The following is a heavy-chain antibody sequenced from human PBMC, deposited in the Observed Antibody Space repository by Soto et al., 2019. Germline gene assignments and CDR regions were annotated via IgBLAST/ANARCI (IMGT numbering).Heavy chain of an antibody. CDR1: DGSITSHF. J-gene: IGHJ6*02. V-gene: IGHV4-59*11. CDR3: AREGYSFHYGLDV. Sequence: QVQVQESGPGLVKPSETLSLTCTVSDGSITSHFWSWVRQPPGKGLEWIGSIYYTGNIDYNPSLKSRVTISVDPSKKQFSLKVRSVTAADTAMYYCAREGYSFHYGLDVWGQGTTVTVSS. CDR2: IYYTGNI. D-gene: IGHD5-18*01.